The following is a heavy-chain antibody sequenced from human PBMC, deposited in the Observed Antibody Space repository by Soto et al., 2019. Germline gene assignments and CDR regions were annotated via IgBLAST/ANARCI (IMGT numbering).Heavy chain of an antibody. CDR1: GGSIGSYY. CDR2: IYYSGST. CDR3: ARDNATYSSSWYGMSHYYYYGMDV. Sequence: SETLCLTCTVSGGSIGSYYGSWIRQPPGKGLEWIGYIYYSGSTNYNPSLKSRVTISVDTSKNQFSLKLSSVTAADTAVYYCARDNATYSSSWYGMSHYYYYGMDVWGQGTTVTVSS. D-gene: IGHD6-13*01. V-gene: IGHV4-59*01. J-gene: IGHJ6*02.